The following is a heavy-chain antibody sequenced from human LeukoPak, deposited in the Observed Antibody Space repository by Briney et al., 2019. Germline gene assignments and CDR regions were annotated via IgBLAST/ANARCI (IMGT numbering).Heavy chain of an antibody. CDR1: GFTVRSNY. CDR3: ARSLGSSSSLRGFDY. J-gene: IGHJ4*02. Sequence: GGSLRLSCAASGFTVRSNYMIWVRPAPVKGLYSVSVIYSGGSTYYADSVKGRFTISRDNSKNTLYLQMNSLRAEDTAVYYCARSLGSSSSLRGFDYWGQGTLVTVSS. D-gene: IGHD6-13*01. V-gene: IGHV3-53*01. CDR2: IYSGGST.